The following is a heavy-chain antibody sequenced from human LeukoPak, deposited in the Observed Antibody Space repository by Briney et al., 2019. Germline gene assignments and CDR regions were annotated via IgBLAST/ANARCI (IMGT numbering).Heavy chain of an antibody. CDR1: GFTFSSYA. CDR3: AKRALLRWFGAPEGGMDV. D-gene: IGHD3-10*01. CDR2: ISGSGGST. J-gene: IGHJ6*02. Sequence: GGSLRLSCAASGFTFSSYAMSWVRQAPGKGLEWVSAISGSGGSTYYADSVKGRFTISRDNSKNTLYLQMNSLRAEDTAVYYCAKRALLRWFGAPEGGMDVWGQGTTVTVSS. V-gene: IGHV3-23*01.